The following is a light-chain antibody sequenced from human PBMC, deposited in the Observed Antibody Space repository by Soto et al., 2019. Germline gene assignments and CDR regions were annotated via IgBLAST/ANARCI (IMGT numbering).Light chain of an antibody. CDR1: QSISSN. CDR3: QQYNNWPLT. J-gene: IGKJ4*01. CDR2: DTS. Sequence: DIVMTQSPATLSVSPGESATLSCRASQSISSNLVWYQQKAGQAPRLLIYDTSTRATGVPTRFSGSRSGAEFTLTISSLQSEDFAVYYCQQYNNWPLTFGGGTKVDIK. V-gene: IGKV3-15*01.